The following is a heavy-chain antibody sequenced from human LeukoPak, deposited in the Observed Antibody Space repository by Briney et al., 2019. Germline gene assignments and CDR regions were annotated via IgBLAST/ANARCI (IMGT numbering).Heavy chain of an antibody. CDR2: ISGSGGST. CDR3: AKLGGGECSSTSCYPNTLYYFDY. J-gene: IGHJ4*02. Sequence: GGSLRLSCAASGFTFSSYSMNWVRQAPGKGLEWVSAISGSGGSTYYADSVKGRFTISRDNSKNTLYLQMNSLRAEDTAVYYCAKLGGGECSSTSCYPNTLYYFDYWGQGTLVTVSS. V-gene: IGHV3-23*01. CDR1: GFTFSSYS. D-gene: IGHD2-2*01.